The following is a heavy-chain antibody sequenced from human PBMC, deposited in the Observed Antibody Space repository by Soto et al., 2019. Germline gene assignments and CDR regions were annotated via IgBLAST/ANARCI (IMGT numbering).Heavy chain of an antibody. Sequence: PSETLSLTCTVSGGSIRSSSYYWGWIRQPPGKGLEWIGSIYYSGSTYYNPSLKSRVTISVDTSKNQFSLKLSSVTAADTAVYYCARLSSSWDLSWFDPWGQGTLVTVSS. D-gene: IGHD6-13*01. CDR2: IYYSGST. V-gene: IGHV4-39*01. CDR3: ARLSSSWDLSWFDP. J-gene: IGHJ5*02. CDR1: GGSIRSSSYY.